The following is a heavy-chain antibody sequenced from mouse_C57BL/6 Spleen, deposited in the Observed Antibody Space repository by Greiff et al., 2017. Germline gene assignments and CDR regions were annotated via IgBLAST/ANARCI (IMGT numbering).Heavy chain of an antibody. CDR1: GYTFTSYW. CDR2: IHPNSGST. D-gene: IGHD2-4*01. V-gene: IGHV1-64*01. Sequence: LQQPGAELVKPGASVKLSCKASGYTFTSYWMHWVKQRPGQGLEWIGMIHPNSGSTNYNEKFKSKATLTVDKSSSTAYMQLSSLTSEDSAVYYCARSVDYDVGYWYFDVWGTGTTVTVSS. CDR3: ARSVDYDVGYWYFDV. J-gene: IGHJ1*03.